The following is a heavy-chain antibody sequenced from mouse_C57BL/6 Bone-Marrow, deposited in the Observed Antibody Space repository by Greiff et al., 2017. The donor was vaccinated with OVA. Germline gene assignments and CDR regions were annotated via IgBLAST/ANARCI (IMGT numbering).Heavy chain of an antibody. J-gene: IGHJ1*03. CDR1: GYTFTSYG. D-gene: IGHD1-1*01. Sequence: QVQLQQSGAELARPGASVKLSCKASGYTFTSYGISWVKQRTGQGLEWIGEIYPRSGNTYYNEKFKGKATLTADKSSSTAYMELRRLTSEDSAVYFCVLRFYWYFDVWGTGTTVTVSS. V-gene: IGHV1-81*01. CDR2: IYPRSGNT. CDR3: VLRFYWYFDV.